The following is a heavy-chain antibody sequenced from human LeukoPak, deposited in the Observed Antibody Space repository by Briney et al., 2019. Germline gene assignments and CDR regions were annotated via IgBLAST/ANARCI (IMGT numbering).Heavy chain of an antibody. D-gene: IGHD4-11*01. Sequence: GGSLRLSCAASGFTFSSYPLSWVRQAPGKGLEWVSLISGSGGNTYYTDSVKGRFTISRDNPKNTLYLQMSSLRAEDTAVYFCAKERPTTTAFDYWGQGALVTVSS. CDR1: GFTFSSYP. CDR2: ISGSGGNT. J-gene: IGHJ4*02. CDR3: AKERPTTTAFDY. V-gene: IGHV3-23*01.